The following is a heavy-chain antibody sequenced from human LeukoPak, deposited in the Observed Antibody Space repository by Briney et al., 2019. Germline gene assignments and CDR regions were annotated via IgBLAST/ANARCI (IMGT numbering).Heavy chain of an antibody. D-gene: IGHD1-26*01. J-gene: IGHJ3*02. CDR1: GYTFTGYY. V-gene: IGHV1-2*02. Sequence: AASVKVSCKASGYTFTGYYMHWVRQAPGQGLEWMGWINPNSGGTNYAQKFQGRVTMTRDTSISTAYMELSRLRSDDTAVYYCARNTPIVGATKIAFDIWGQGTMVTVSS. CDR3: ARNTPIVGATKIAFDI. CDR2: INPNSGGT.